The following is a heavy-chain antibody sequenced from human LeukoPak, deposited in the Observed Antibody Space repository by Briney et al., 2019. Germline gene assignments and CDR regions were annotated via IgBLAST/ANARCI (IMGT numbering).Heavy chain of an antibody. Sequence: PGGSLRLSCAASGFTFSSYWMHWVRQAPGKGLVWVSRINSDGRRATYADSVEGRLTISRDNAKNTLYLQMNSLRAEDTAVYYCARGAFHDTSGWYGIDYWGQGTLVTVSS. J-gene: IGHJ4*02. CDR3: ARGAFHDTSGWYGIDY. CDR2: INSDGRRA. CDR1: GFTFSSYW. D-gene: IGHD6-19*01. V-gene: IGHV3-74*01.